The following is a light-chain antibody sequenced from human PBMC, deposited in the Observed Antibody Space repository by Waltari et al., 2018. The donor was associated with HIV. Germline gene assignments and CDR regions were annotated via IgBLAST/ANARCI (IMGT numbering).Light chain of an antibody. CDR2: GAS. Sequence: IVLTQSPGTLSLSPGERATLSCRASQSVTRSYLAWYQQKPGQAPRLLIFGASNRGTGIPDRFSGSGSGADFTLTISRLEPEDFAVYYCQQYGSSPYTFGQGTKVEIK. CDR1: QSVTRSY. CDR3: QQYGSSPYT. V-gene: IGKV3-20*01. J-gene: IGKJ2*01.